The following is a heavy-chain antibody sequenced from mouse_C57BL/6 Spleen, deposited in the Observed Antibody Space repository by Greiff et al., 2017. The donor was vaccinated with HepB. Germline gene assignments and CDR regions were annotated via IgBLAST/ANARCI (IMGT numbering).Heavy chain of an antibody. CDR1: GYTFTSYW. D-gene: IGHD1-1*01. V-gene: IGHV1-52*01. CDR2: IDPSDSET. CDR3: ARGITTVVGYAMDY. Sequence: QVQLQQPGAELVRPGSSVKLSCKASGYTFTSYWMHWVKQRPIQGLEWIGNIDPSDSETHYNQKFKDKATLTVDKSSSTAYIQLSSLTSEDSAVYYCARGITTVVGYAMDYWGQGTSVTVSS. J-gene: IGHJ4*01.